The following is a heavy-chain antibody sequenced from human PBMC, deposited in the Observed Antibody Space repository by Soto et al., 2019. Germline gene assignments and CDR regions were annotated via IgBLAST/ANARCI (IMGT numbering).Heavy chain of an antibody. V-gene: IGHV4-34*01. Sequence: SETLSLTCVVYGGSFSGYYWSWIRQPPGKGPEWIGEINHSGSTNYNPSLKSRVTISVDTSKNQFSLKLSSVTAADTAVYYCARGVYGAVAATAVAKSLDYWGQGTLVTLSS. J-gene: IGHJ4*02. CDR3: ARGVYGAVAATAVAKSLDY. CDR2: INHSGST. CDR1: GGSFSGYY. D-gene: IGHD2-15*01.